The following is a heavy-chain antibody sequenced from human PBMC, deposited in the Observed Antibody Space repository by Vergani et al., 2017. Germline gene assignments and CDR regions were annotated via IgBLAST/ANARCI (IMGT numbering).Heavy chain of an antibody. D-gene: IGHD3-16*01. CDR3: ARDWGGRY. Sequence: QVQLQESGPGLVKPSQTLSLTCTVSGGSISSGSYYWSWIRQPAGKGLEWIGRIYTSGSTNYNPSLKSRVTISVETSKNQFSLKRSSVTAADPAVYYCARDWGGRYWGQGTLATVSS. CDR2: IYTSGST. CDR1: GGSISSGSYY. J-gene: IGHJ4*02. V-gene: IGHV4-61*02.